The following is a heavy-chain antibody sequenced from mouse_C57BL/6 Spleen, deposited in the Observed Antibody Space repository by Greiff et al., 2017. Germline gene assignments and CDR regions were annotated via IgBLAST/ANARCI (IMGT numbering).Heavy chain of an antibody. CDR2: ISSGGSYT. D-gene: IGHD1-3*01. Sequence: EVNVVESGGDLVKPGGSLKLSCAASGFTFSSYGMSWVRQTPDKRLEWVATISSGGSYTYYPDSVKGRFTISRDNAKNTLYLQMSSLKSEDTAMYYCERQEYKGYFDVWGTGTTVTVSS. J-gene: IGHJ1*03. CDR3: ERQEYKGYFDV. V-gene: IGHV5-6*01. CDR1: GFTFSSYG.